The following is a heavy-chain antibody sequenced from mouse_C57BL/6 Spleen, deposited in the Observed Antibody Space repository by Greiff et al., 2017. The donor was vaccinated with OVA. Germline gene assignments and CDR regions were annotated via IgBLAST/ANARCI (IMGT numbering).Heavy chain of an antibody. J-gene: IGHJ4*01. CDR2: INPNNGGT. CDR3: ARRGDYGNFYAMDY. D-gene: IGHD2-1*01. V-gene: IGHV1-18*01. CDR1: GYTFTDYN. Sequence: VQLQQSGPELVKPGASVKIPCKASGYTFTDYNMDWVKQSHGKSLEWIGDINPNNGGTIYNQKFKGKATLTVDKSSSTAYMELRSLTSEDTAVYYCARRGDYGNFYAMDYWGQGTSVTVSS.